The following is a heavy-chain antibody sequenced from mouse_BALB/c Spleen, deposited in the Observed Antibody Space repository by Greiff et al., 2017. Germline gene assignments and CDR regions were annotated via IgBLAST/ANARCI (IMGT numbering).Heavy chain of an antibody. V-gene: IGHV1-9*01. D-gene: IGHD2-4*01. CDR3: ARSIGLRRAWFAY. Sequence: VQLVESGAELMKPGASVKISCKATGYTFSSYWIEWVKQRPGHGLEWIGEILPGSGSTNYNEKFKGKATFTADTSSNTAYMQLSSLTSEDSAVYYCARSIGLRRAWFAYWGQGTLVTVSA. CDR2: ILPGSGST. CDR1: GYTFSSYW. J-gene: IGHJ3*01.